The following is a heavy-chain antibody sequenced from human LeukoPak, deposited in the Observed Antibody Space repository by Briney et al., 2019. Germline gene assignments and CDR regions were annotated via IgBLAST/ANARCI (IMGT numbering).Heavy chain of an antibody. V-gene: IGHV3-48*01. J-gene: IGHJ3*02. CDR2: ISDSGSTT. Sequence: GGSLRLSCAASGFTFSSYSMNWVRQAPGKGLEWVSYISDSGSTTYYADSVKGRFTISRDNAKNSLYLQMNSLRSEDTAVYYCARVPQSSNRLFDAFDIWGQGTMVTVSS. CDR3: ARVPQSSNRLFDAFDI. CDR1: GFTFSSYS.